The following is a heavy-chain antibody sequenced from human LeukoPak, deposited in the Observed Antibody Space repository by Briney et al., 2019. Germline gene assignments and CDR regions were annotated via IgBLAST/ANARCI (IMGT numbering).Heavy chain of an antibody. J-gene: IGHJ4*02. CDR1: GGSISSYY. Sequence: SETLSLTCTVSGGSISSYYWSWIRQPAGKGLEWIGRIYTSGSTNYNPSLKSRVTMSVDTSKNQFSLKLSPVTAADTAVYYCARVLRYFPRVESYYFDYWGQGTLVTVSS. CDR2: IYTSGST. CDR3: ARVLRYFPRVESYYFDY. V-gene: IGHV4-4*07. D-gene: IGHD3-9*01.